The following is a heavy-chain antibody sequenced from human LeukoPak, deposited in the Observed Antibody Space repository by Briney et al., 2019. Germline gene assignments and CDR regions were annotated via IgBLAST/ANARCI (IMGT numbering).Heavy chain of an antibody. J-gene: IGHJ3*01. V-gene: IGHV1-2*02. Sequence: ASVTLSCLASGYALLSFYINWVRQAPGQGLEWMGWLNHVTGDTKLAQQFQGRVTMSRDTSITTAYIELGSLRTDDTAICYCAKDRTGTTYAFDFWGQGTDVTVSS. CDR1: GYALLSFY. CDR2: LNHVTGDT. CDR3: AKDRTGTTYAFDF. D-gene: IGHD1-7*01.